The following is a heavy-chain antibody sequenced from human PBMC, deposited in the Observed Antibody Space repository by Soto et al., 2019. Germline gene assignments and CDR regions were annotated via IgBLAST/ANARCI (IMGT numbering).Heavy chain of an antibody. CDR1: GFTFSSYA. CDR3: AKRRGAGGQFDY. J-gene: IGHJ4*02. D-gene: IGHD2-15*01. V-gene: IGHV3-23*01. Sequence: VGSLRLSCAASGFTFSSYAMGWVRQGPGKGLEWVAVVSIGGSTHYADSVRGRFAISRDNSKNTLSLQMNSLTAEDTAVYFCAKRRGAGGQFDYWGQGALVTVSS. CDR2: VSIGGST.